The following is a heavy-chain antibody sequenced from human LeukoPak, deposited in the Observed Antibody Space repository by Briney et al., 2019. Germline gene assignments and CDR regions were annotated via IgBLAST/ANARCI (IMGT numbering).Heavy chain of an antibody. Sequence: PGGSLRLSCSASGFTFSTYVMHWVRQAPGKGLEYVSAITTNGGSTYHADSVKGRFALSRDTSKNTLYLEMNSLRAEDTAVYYCARQSCLYSSGCFLDDWGQGTLVTVSS. CDR3: ARQSCLYSSGCFLDD. CDR2: ITTNGGST. CDR1: GFTFSTYV. J-gene: IGHJ4*02. V-gene: IGHV3-64*04. D-gene: IGHD3-22*01.